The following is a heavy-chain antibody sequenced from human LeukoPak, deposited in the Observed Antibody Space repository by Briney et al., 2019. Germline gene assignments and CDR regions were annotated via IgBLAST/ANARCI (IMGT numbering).Heavy chain of an antibody. D-gene: IGHD3-10*01. J-gene: IGHJ3*02. CDR3: ARVSGSRNYYFGAFDI. CDR2: IKEDGSEK. V-gene: IGHV3-7*01. CDR1: GFTFSSYW. Sequence: GGSLRLSCAASGFTFSSYWLSWVRQAPGKGLEWVASIKEDGSEKHYVDSVKGRFTISRDNAKNTLYLQMNSLRAEDTAMYYCARVSGSRNYYFGAFDIWGQGTMVTVSS.